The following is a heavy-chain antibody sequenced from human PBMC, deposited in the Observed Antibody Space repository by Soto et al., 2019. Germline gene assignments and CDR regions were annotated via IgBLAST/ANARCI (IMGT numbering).Heavy chain of an antibody. D-gene: IGHD6-6*01. CDR2: IKSKTDGGTT. Sequence: GGSLRLSCAASGFTFSNAWMSWVRQAPGKGLEWVGRIKSKTDGGTTDYAAPVKGRFTISRDDSKNTLYLQMNSLKTEDTAVYYCTTEERGSSSSAPYYYYYYMDVWGKGTTVTVSS. CDR3: TTEERGSSSSAPYYYYYYMDV. V-gene: IGHV3-15*01. J-gene: IGHJ6*03. CDR1: GFTFSNAW.